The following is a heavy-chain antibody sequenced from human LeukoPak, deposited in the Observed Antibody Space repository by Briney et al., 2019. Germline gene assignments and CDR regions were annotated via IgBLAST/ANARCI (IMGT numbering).Heavy chain of an antibody. V-gene: IGHV3-30*02. CDR3: AKDQCSTSSGLACRFFDW. CDR2: ISFDGSDK. J-gene: IGHJ4*02. Sequence: GGSLRLSCAASNFTFGSYGMNWVRHAPGKGLEWVAYISFDGSDKYYTDSVKARFTISRDNAKNTLYLQMNSLRVEDTAMYSCAKDQCSTSSGLACRFFDWWGQGSLATVSS. D-gene: IGHD2-2*01. CDR1: NFTFGSYG.